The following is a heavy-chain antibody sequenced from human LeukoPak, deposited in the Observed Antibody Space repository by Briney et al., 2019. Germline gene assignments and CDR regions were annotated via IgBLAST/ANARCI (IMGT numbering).Heavy chain of an antibody. CDR1: GGTFRNYS. D-gene: IGHD3-3*01. V-gene: IGHV3-66*02. J-gene: IGHJ5*02. CDR2: IYSGGST. Sequence: ASVKVSCKTVGGTFRNYSSSWVRQAPGKGLEWVGVIYSGGSTDYAASVKGRFTISRDNSKNTLYLQMNSLRPEDTAVYYCVRDRTLHYDFSNWFDPWGQGTLVTVTS. CDR3: VRDRTLHYDFSNWFDP.